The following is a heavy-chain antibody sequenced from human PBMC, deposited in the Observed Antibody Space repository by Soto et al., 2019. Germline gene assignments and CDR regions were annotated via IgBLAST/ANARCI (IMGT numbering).Heavy chain of an antibody. J-gene: IGHJ6*02. V-gene: IGHV4-34*01. D-gene: IGHD2-15*01. Sequence: SETLSLTCAVYGGSFSGYYWSWIRQPPGKGGEGIGEINHSGSTNYNPSLKRRATISVDTPKTQSSRKLSSVTAADTAVYYCARVRQRGSGYYYYSGMDVWGQGTRVTVSS. CDR1: GGSFSGYY. CDR2: INHSGST. CDR3: ARVRQRGSGYYYYSGMDV.